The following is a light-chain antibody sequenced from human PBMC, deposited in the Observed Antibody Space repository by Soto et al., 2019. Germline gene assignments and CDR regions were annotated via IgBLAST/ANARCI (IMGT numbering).Light chain of an antibody. J-gene: IGKJ4*01. CDR2: GAS. Sequence: EIVMTQSPATLSESPGERATLSCRASQSVSSNLAWYQQKPGQAPRLLIYGASTRATGIPARFSGSGSGTEFTVTISSLQSEDFAVYYCQQYNNWPPLFGGGTKVEIK. V-gene: IGKV3-15*01. CDR3: QQYNNWPPL. CDR1: QSVSSN.